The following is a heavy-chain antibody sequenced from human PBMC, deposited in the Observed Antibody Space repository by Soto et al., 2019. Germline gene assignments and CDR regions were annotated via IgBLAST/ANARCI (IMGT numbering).Heavy chain of an antibody. V-gene: IGHV4-59*11. CDR3: ARVCGGSGGGCYFDS. CDR1: GGSFSPHY. Sequence: QVQLQESGPGLVKPSETLSLTCTVSGGSFSPHYWSWIRQPPGKGLEWIAYISDTGITDYKPSLRSRVTLSVDTSKNQFSLKLSSVTAADTAVYYCARVCGGSGGGCYFDSWGQGTLVTVSS. J-gene: IGHJ4*02. D-gene: IGHD2-15*01. CDR2: ISDTGIT.